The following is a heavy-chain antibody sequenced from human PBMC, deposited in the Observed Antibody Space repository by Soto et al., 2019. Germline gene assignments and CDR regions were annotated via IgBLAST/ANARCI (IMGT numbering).Heavy chain of an antibody. CDR3: ARGKDGPIDY. CDR2: TYYRSKWYN. J-gene: IGHJ4*02. CDR1: GDSVSSDSDT. Sequence: SQTLSLTCAVSGDSVSSDSDTWNWIRQSPSRGLEWLGRTYYRSKWYNEYAVSVKSRVTIHPDTSRNQFSLQLSSVTPEDTAVYYCARGKDGPIDYWGQGTLVTVSS. V-gene: IGHV6-1*01.